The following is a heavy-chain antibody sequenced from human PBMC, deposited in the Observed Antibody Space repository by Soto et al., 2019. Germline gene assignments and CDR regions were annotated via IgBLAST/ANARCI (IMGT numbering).Heavy chain of an antibody. CDR2: ISSSGSTI. J-gene: IGHJ3*02. CDR1: GFTFSSYE. D-gene: IGHD6-19*01. Sequence: PGGSLRLSCAASGFTFSSYEMNWVRQAPGRGLEWVSYISSSGSTIYYADSVKGRFTISRDNAKNSLYLQMNSLRAEDTAVYYCARDIRYSSGWDIWGQGTMVTVSS. V-gene: IGHV3-48*03. CDR3: ARDIRYSSGWDI.